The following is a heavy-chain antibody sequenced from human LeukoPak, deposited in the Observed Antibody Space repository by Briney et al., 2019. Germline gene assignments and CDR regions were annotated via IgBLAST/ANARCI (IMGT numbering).Heavy chain of an antibody. D-gene: IGHD4-11*01. CDR3: ARGVLSSEDYSNSFDY. V-gene: IGHV4-31*03. CDR1: GGSISSGGYY. CDR2: IYYSGST. J-gene: IGHJ4*02. Sequence: SETLSLTCTVSGGSISSGGYYWSWIRQHPGKGLEWIGYIYYSGSTYYNPSLKSRVTISVDTSKNQFSLKLSSVTAADTAVYYCARGVLSSEDYSNSFDYWGQGTLVTVSS.